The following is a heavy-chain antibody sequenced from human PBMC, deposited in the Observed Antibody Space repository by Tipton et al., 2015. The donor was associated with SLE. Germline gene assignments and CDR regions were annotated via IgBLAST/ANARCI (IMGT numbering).Heavy chain of an antibody. CDR2: IYYSGST. D-gene: IGHD3-10*01. CDR3: ARGVLLWFGELSTSYYFDY. V-gene: IGHV4-39*01. CDR1: GGSISSSSYY. J-gene: IGHJ4*02. Sequence: TLSLTCTVSGGSISSSSYYWGWIRQPPGKGLEWIGSIYYSGSTYYNPSLKRRVTISVDTSKNQFSLKLSSVTAADTAVYYCARGVLLWFGELSTSYYFDYWGQGTLVPVSS.